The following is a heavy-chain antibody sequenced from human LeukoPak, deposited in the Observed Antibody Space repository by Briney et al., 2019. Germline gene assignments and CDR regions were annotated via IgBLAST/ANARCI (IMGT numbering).Heavy chain of an antibody. J-gene: IGHJ4*02. Sequence: PGGSLRLSCAASGFTVSSNYMSWVRQAPGKGLEWVSAISGSGGSTYYADSVKGRFTISRDNSKNTLCLQMNSLRAEDTAVYYCAKDIAAAGFYWGQGTLVTVSS. CDR2: ISGSGGST. CDR1: GFTVSSNY. CDR3: AKDIAAAGFY. D-gene: IGHD6-13*01. V-gene: IGHV3-23*01.